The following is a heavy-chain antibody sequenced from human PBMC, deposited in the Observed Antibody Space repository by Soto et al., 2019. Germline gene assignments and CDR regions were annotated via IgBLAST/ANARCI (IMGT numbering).Heavy chain of an antibody. J-gene: IGHJ6*02. V-gene: IGHV3-21*01. Sequence: GGSLRLSCAASAFAFSSYSMNWVRQAPGKGLEWVSSISSSSSYIYYADSVKGRFTISRDNAKNSLYLQMNSLRAEDTAVYYCARVIRITIFGVVKGYYGMDVWGQGTTVTVSS. CDR1: AFAFSSYS. CDR2: ISSSSSYI. D-gene: IGHD3-3*01. CDR3: ARVIRITIFGVVKGYYGMDV.